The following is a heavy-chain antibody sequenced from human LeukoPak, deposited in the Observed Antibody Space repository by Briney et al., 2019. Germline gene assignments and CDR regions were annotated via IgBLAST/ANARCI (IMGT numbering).Heavy chain of an antibody. CDR1: GGSISSYY. CDR2: IYTSGST. CDR3: AGDLVTFGGVAFDY. D-gene: IGHD3-16*01. Sequence: SETLSLTCTVSGGSISSYYWSWIRQPAGKGLEWIGRIYTSGSTNYNPSLKSRVTMSVDTSKNQFSLKLSSVTAADTAVYYCAGDLVTFGGVAFDYWGQGTLVTVSS. J-gene: IGHJ4*02. V-gene: IGHV4-4*07.